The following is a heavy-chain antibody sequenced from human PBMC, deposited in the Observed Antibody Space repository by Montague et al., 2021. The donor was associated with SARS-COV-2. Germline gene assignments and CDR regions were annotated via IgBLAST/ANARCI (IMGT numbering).Heavy chain of an antibody. J-gene: IGHJ4*02. CDR3: ATQEDPSGWIPGPFDF. CDR2: IYYRGST. Sequence: SETLSLTRTVSGGSISSSSYYWAWIRQPPGKGLEWIGSIYYRGSTYYNPSLKSRVFISVDTSKNQSSLTLTSVTAADTAVYYCATQEDPSGWIPGPFDFWGQGTLLSVSS. CDR1: GGSISSSSYY. D-gene: IGHD6-19*01. V-gene: IGHV4-39*01.